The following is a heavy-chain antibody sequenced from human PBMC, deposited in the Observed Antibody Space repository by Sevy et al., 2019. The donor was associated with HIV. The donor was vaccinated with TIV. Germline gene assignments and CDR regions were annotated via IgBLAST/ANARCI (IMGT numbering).Heavy chain of an antibody. V-gene: IGHV3-15*01. CDR3: TTGRTGGSGSYYNEPTDY. D-gene: IGHD3-10*01. J-gene: IGHJ4*02. CDR1: GFTFSNAW. Sequence: GGSLRLSCAASGFTFSNAWMSWVRQAPGKGLEWVGHIKSKTDGGTTDYAAPVKGRFTISRDDSKNTLYLQMNSLKTEDTAVYYCTTGRTGGSGSYYNEPTDYWGQGTLVTVSS. CDR2: IKSKTDGGTT.